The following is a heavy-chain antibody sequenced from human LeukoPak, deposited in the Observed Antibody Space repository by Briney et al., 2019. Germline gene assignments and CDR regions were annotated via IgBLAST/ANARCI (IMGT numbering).Heavy chain of an antibody. D-gene: IGHD6-19*01. CDR1: GGSISGYY. V-gene: IGHV4-4*07. CDR2: VYTSGTT. CDR3: ARSTGWSSDPFDY. Sequence: SETLSLTCTVSGGSISGYYWNWIRQPAGKGLEWIGRVYTSGTTNYSPSLKSRITMSVDTSKNQFSLRLISVTAADTAVYYCARSTGWSSDPFDYWGQGTLVTVSS. J-gene: IGHJ4*02.